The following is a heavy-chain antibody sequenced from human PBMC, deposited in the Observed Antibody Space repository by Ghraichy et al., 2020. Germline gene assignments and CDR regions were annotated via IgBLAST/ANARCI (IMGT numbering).Heavy chain of an antibody. J-gene: IGHJ4*02. CDR3: ARSFYYSGSQHFDY. Sequence: LSLTCAASGFTFSSYALNWVRQAPGKGLEWVSYVSGTSATMHYADSVKGRFTISRDNAENSLYLLMNSLRDEDTAVYFCARSFYYSGSQHFDYWGQGTLVTVSS. D-gene: IGHD1-26*01. V-gene: IGHV3-48*02. CDR1: GFTFSSYA. CDR2: VSGTSATM.